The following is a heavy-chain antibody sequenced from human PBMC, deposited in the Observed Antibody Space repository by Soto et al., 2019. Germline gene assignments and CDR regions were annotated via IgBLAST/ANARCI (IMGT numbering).Heavy chain of an antibody. D-gene: IGHD5-12*01. CDR2: IIPIFGTA. Sequence: SVKVSCKASGGTFSSYAISWVRQAPGQGLEWMGGIIPIFGTANYAQKFQGRVTITTDTSTSTAYMELRSLRSDDTAVYYCARGAGIVATIWGQGTLVTVSS. CDR1: GGTFSSYA. V-gene: IGHV1-69*05. CDR3: ARGAGIVATI. J-gene: IGHJ4*02.